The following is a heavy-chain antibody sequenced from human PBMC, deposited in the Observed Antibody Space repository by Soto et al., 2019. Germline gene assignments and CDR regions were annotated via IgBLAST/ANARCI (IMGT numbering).Heavy chain of an antibody. J-gene: IGHJ3*02. CDR2: ISGSGGST. CDR3: AKVIVEYYDFWSGYADAFDI. V-gene: IGHV3-23*01. D-gene: IGHD3-3*01. CDR1: GFTFSSYA. Sequence: GGSLRLSCAASGFTFSSYAMSWVRQAPGKGLEWVSAISGSGGSTYYADSVKGRFTISRDNSKNTLYLQMNSLRAEDTAVYYCAKVIVEYYDFWSGYADAFDIWGQGTMVTVSS.